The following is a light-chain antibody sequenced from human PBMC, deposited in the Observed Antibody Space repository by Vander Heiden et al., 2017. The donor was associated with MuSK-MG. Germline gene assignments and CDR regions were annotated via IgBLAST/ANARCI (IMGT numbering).Light chain of an antibody. CDR2: GNS. Sequence: QSVLTQPPSMSGAPGQRVTISCTGRSSNIGAGYDVHWYQQLPGTAPKLLFYGNSNRPSGVPDRFSGSKSGTSASLAITGLQAEDEADYYCQSYDSSLSGVVFGGGTKMTVL. CDR1: SSNIGAGYD. J-gene: IGLJ3*02. V-gene: IGLV1-40*01. CDR3: QSYDSSLSGVV.